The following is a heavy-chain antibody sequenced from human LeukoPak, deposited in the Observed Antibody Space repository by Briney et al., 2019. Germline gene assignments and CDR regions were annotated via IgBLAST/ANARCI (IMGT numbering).Heavy chain of an antibody. CDR3: ATVNVVAVSAQRGAFEY. V-gene: IGHV3-23*01. D-gene: IGHD2-21*02. Sequence: GVSLRLLCASSGFTFSSYAMSWVRQASGKGLEWVSAISGSTSGTYYADSVKGRFTISRDDSKNTLFLQMNSLRDEDTALYYCATVNVVAVSAQRGAFEYWGQGTLVTVSS. CDR2: ISGSTSGT. J-gene: IGHJ4*02. CDR1: GFTFSSYA.